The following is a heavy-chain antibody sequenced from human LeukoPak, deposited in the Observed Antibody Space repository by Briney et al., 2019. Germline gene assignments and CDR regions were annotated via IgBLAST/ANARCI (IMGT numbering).Heavy chain of an antibody. D-gene: IGHD2-2*01. Sequence: GESLKISCRGSGYSFTTYWIGWVRQMPGKGLEWMGSIYPGDSDTRYSPSFQGQVTMSDDKSINTAYLQWSSLKASDTAMYYCARRQGCSSTSCPPDSWGQGTLVTVSS. J-gene: IGHJ4*02. CDR1: GYSFTTYW. CDR3: ARRQGCSSTSCPPDS. CDR2: IYPGDSDT. V-gene: IGHV5-51*01.